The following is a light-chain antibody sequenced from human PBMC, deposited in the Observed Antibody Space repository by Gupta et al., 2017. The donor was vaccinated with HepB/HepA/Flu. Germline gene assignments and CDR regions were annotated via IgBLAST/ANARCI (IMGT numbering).Light chain of an antibody. Sequence: EIVMTQSPVTLSVSPGERATLSCRASQRISTNLAWYQQKPGQAPSVLIYGSFTRATGIPARFSGSGSGTEFTLTISSLQSEDFAVYFCQQDYNWPLTFAGGTNVKIK. CDR3: QQDYNWPLT. CDR1: QRISTN. V-gene: IGKV3-15*01. J-gene: IGKJ4*01. CDR2: GSF.